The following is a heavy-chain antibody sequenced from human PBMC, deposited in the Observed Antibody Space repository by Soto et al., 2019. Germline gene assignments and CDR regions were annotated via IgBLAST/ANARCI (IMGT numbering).Heavy chain of an antibody. V-gene: IGHV2-5*02. D-gene: IGHD3-16*01. Sequence: QITLKESGPTLVKPTQTLTLTCTFSGFSLSTSGVGVGWIRQPPGKGLEWLALIYWDDDKRYSPSLKSRLTITKDTSKNQVVLTMTNMDPVDTATYYCAHRTIIITFGGIHDAFDIWGQGTMVTVSS. J-gene: IGHJ3*02. CDR2: IYWDDDK. CDR3: AHRTIIITFGGIHDAFDI. CDR1: GFSLSTSGVG.